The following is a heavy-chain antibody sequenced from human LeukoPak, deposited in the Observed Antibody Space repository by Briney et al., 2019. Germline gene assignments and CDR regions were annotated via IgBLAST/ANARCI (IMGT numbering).Heavy chain of an antibody. V-gene: IGHV3-11*04. CDR3: ARGGIGTRSYNWFDP. CDR2: ISSSGSTI. CDR1: GFTFSNYA. J-gene: IGHJ5*02. D-gene: IGHD3-16*01. Sequence: GGSLRLSCAASGFTFSNYAMSWVRHAPGKGLEWVSYISSSGSTIYYADSVKGRFTISRDNAKNSLYLQMNSLRAEDTAVYYCARGGIGTRSYNWFDPWGQGTLVTVSS.